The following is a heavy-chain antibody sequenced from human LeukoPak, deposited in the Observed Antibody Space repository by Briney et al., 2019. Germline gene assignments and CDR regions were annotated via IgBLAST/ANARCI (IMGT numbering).Heavy chain of an antibody. V-gene: IGHV3-53*01. J-gene: IGHJ5*01. CDR2: IDSGGITT. CDR1: GFTVNRNY. Sequence: TGGSLRLSCAASGFTVNRNYINWIRQAPGKGLEWVSNIDSGGITTHYADSVKGRFTISRDTSENTVYLQMNSLRAEDTAVYYCAADGAGSDSDSGWGWFDSWGQGTLVTVSS. D-gene: IGHD6-25*01. CDR3: AADGAGSDSDSGWGWFDS.